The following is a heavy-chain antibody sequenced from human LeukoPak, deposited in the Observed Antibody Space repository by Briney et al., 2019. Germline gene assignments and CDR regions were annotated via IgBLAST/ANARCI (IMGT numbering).Heavy chain of an antibody. CDR2: ISGSGGST. Sequence: GGSLRLSCAASGFTFSSYAMCWVRQAPGKGLEWVSAISGSGGSTYYADSVKGRFTISRDNSKNTLYLQMNSLRAEDTAVYYCAKRLTVRGVEGYWGQGTLVTVSS. CDR3: AKRLTVRGVEGY. D-gene: IGHD3-10*01. J-gene: IGHJ4*02. V-gene: IGHV3-23*01. CDR1: GFTFSSYA.